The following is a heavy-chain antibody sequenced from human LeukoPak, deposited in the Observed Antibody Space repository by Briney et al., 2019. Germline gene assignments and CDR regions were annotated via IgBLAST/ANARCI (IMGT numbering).Heavy chain of an antibody. CDR2: IGSKAYGGTT. CDR1: GFTFGDYA. D-gene: IGHD5-18*01. V-gene: IGHV3-49*03. CDR3: TRAHGYSYGPFDY. Sequence: PGGSLRLSCTASGFTFGDYAMSWFRQAPGKGLEWVGFIGSKAYGGTTEYAASVKGRFTISRDDSKSIAYLQMNSLKTEDTAVYYCTRAHGYSYGPFDYWGQGTLVTVSS. J-gene: IGHJ4*02.